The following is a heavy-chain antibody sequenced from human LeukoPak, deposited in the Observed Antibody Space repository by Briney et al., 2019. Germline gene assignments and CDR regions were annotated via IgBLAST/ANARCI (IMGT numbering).Heavy chain of an antibody. CDR3: ARAPYSSSSEGPDY. V-gene: IGHV1-2*02. Sequence: ASVKVSCKASGYTFTGYYMHWVRQAPGQGLEWMGWINPNSGGTNYAQKFQGRVTMTRDTSISTAYMELSRLRSDDTAVYYCARAPYSSSSEGPDYWGQGTLVTVSS. J-gene: IGHJ4*02. CDR2: INPNSGGT. D-gene: IGHD6-6*01. CDR1: GYTFTGYY.